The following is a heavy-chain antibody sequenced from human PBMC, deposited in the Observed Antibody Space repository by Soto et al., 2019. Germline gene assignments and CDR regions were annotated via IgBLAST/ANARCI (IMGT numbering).Heavy chain of an antibody. CDR2: IKQDGSEK. D-gene: IGHD2-15*01. CDR3: ARPVSRGYCSGGSGYGWFDP. J-gene: IGHJ5*02. V-gene: IGHV3-7*01. Sequence: GGSLRLSCAASGFTFSSYWMSWVRQAPGKGLEWVANIKQDGSEKYYVDSVKGRFTISRDNAKNSLYLQMNSLRAEDMAVYYCARPVSRGYCSGGSGYGWFDPWGQGTLVTVSS. CDR1: GFTFSSYW.